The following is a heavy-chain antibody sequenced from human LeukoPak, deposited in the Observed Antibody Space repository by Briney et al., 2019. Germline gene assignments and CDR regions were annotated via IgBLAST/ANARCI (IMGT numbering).Heavy chain of an antibody. CDR2: IRHDESNK. CDR3: ASHDIAVAGARMNWFDP. Sequence: GGSLRLSCATSGFVFSKNGMHWVRQAPGKGLEWVAFIRHDESNKYYADSVKGRFTISRDNSKNTLSLQMNSLRPDDTAVYYCASHDIAVAGARMNWFDPWGQGTLVTVSS. CDR1: GFVFSKNG. D-gene: IGHD6-19*01. V-gene: IGHV3-30*02. J-gene: IGHJ5*02.